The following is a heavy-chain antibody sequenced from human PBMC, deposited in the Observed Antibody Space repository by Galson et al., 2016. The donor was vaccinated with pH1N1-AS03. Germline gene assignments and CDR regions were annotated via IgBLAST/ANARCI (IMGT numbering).Heavy chain of an antibody. Sequence: SGYIFTGFYVHWVRQAPGQGLEWMGWINPNSGVTNYAQKFQAWVTMTGDTSISTAYMELYGLKSDDTAVYYCARDPRGPCSSATCPTTYYFGMDVWGQGTTVIVSS. V-gene: IGHV1-2*04. D-gene: IGHD1-26*01. CDR2: INPNSGVT. J-gene: IGHJ6*02. CDR3: ARDPRGPCSSATCPTTYYFGMDV. CDR1: GYIFTGFY.